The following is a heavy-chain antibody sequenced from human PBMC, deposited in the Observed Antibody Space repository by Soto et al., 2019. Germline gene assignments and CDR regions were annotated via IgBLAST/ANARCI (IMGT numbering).Heavy chain of an antibody. J-gene: IGHJ4*02. V-gene: IGHV1-69*13. Sequence: SVKVSCKASGCMFYSSAINWVRQAPGQGLEWMGGIVPMNGSPKYAQEFLGRVTISADASATTAYMDLSGLKSEDTAVYYCSFAPNWNYQLTKYLGQGTMVIVSS. CDR3: SFAPNWNYQLTKY. CDR1: GCMFYSSA. CDR2: IVPMNGSP. D-gene: IGHD1-7*01.